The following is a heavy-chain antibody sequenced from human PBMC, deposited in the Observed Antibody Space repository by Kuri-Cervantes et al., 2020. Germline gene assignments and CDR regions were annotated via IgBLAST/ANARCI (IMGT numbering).Heavy chain of an antibody. V-gene: IGHV1-69*05. Sequence: SGKVCFKASGCTFSSYAIGWVRQAPGQGLEWMGGIIPIFGTANYAQKFQGRVTITTDESTSTAYMELSSLRSEDTAVYYCAREQAYNDAFDIWGQGTMVTVSS. CDR1: GCTFSSYA. CDR2: IIPIFGTA. D-gene: IGHD1-1*01. CDR3: AREQAYNDAFDI. J-gene: IGHJ3*02.